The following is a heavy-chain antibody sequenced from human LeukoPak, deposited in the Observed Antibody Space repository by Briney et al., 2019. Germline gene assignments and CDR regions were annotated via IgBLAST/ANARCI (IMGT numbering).Heavy chain of an antibody. D-gene: IGHD4-23*01. CDR1: GFSLGNYA. Sequence: GGSLRLSCAASGFSLGNYAMSWVRQPPGKGLEWVSGIGSSGSRTYYVDSVKGRFTVFRDNSKNTLYLQMNSLRAEDTAIYYCAKDYGGISYDWYFDLWGRGTQVTV. J-gene: IGHJ2*01. CDR2: IGSSGSRT. V-gene: IGHV3-23*01. CDR3: AKDYGGISYDWYFDL.